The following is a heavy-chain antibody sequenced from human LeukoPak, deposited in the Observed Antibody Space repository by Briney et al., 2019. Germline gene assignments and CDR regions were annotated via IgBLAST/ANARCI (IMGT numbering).Heavy chain of an antibody. CDR1: GYTFTSYY. Sequence: ASVKVSCKASGYTFTSYYMHWVRQAPGQGLEWMGIINPSGGSTSYAQKFQGRVTVTRDTSTSTVYMELSSLRSEDTAVYYCARSWESVGATDYWGQGTLVTVSS. D-gene: IGHD1-26*01. V-gene: IGHV1-46*01. CDR2: INPSGGST. CDR3: ARSWESVGATDY. J-gene: IGHJ4*02.